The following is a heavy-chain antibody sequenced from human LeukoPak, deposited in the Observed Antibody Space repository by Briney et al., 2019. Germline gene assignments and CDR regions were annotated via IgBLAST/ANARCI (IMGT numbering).Heavy chain of an antibody. V-gene: IGHV4-34*01. CDR1: GGSFSGYY. Sequence: PSETLSLTCAVYGGSFSGYYWSWIRQPPGKGLEWIGEVNHSGGTNYNPSPKSRVTISVDTSKNQFSLNLNSVTAADTAVYYCARGESGSYYYYGMDVWGQGTTVTVSS. J-gene: IGHJ6*02. CDR3: ARGESGSYYYYGMDV. D-gene: IGHD3-3*01. CDR2: VNHSGGT.